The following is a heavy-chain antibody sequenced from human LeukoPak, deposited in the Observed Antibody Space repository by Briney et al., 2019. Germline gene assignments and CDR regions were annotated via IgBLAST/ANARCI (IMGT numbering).Heavy chain of an antibody. J-gene: IGHJ4*02. Sequence: GGSLRLSCAASGFTFSNYAMSWVRQAPGKGLEWVSAISGSGGSTYYADSVKGRFTISRDNSKNTLYLQMNSLRAEDTAVYYCAKDISVAVIYYFDYWGQGTLVTVSS. D-gene: IGHD6-19*01. V-gene: IGHV3-23*01. CDR3: AKDISVAVIYYFDY. CDR2: ISGSGGST. CDR1: GFTFSNYA.